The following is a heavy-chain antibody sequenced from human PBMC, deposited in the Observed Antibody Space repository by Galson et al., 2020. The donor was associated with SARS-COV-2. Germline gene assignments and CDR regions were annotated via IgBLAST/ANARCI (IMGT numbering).Heavy chain of an antibody. V-gene: IGHV3-64D*06. Sequence: GGSLRLSCLASGFTFSNYAMYWVRQAPGKGLEYVSVIKSSGGDTYYAESVKGRFVISRDNSRDTLFLQMNSLRAEDTAIYYCVLLGTRFLGESHLDSWGQGTRVTVSS. CDR1: GFTFSNYA. D-gene: IGHD1-26*01. CDR3: VLLGTRFLGESHLDS. J-gene: IGHJ4*02. CDR2: IKSSGGDT.